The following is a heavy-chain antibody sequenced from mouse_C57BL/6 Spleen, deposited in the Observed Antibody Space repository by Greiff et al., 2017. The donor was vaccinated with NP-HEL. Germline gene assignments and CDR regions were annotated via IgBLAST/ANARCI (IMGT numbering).Heavy chain of an antibody. V-gene: IGHV1-76*01. CDR1: GYTFTDYY. CDR3: ARGAYYCSSYLWYFDV. CDR2: IYPGSGNT. Sequence: VQLQQSGAELVRPGASVKLSCKASGYTFTDYYINWVKQRPGQGLEWIARIYPGSGNTYYNEKFKGKAKLTAEKSSSTAYMQLSSLTSEDSAVYFCARGAYYCSSYLWYFDVWGTGTTVTVSS. D-gene: IGHD1-1*01. J-gene: IGHJ1*03.